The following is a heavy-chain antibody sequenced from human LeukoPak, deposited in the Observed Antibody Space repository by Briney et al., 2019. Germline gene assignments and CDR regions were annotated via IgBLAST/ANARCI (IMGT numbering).Heavy chain of an antibody. V-gene: IGHV3-23*01. CDR1: GITLSNYG. CDR2: ISGSAGGT. Sequence: GGSLRLSCAVSGITLSNYGMSWVRQAPGKGLEWVAGISGSAGGTNYADSVKGRFTISRDNSKNTLYLQMNRLRAEDTAVYFCAKRGVVIRVILVGFHKEAYYFDSWGQGALVTVSS. CDR3: AKRGVVIRVILVGFHKEAYYFDS. D-gene: IGHD3-22*01. J-gene: IGHJ4*02.